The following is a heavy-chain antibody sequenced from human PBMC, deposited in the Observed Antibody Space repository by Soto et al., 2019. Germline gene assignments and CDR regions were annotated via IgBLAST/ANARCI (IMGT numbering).Heavy chain of an antibody. CDR2: IYYSGST. D-gene: IGHD2-21*02. CDR3: ARDLWGDCGTDCYALDV. V-gene: IGHV4-30-4*01. CDR1: DGSISSRDCY. Sequence: PSVPISVAWTVSDGSISSRDCYRSINRQPPGKGLEWIGYIYYSGSTVYNPSFKSRVTISVDTSKNQFSLKLNSVTAADTAVYYCARDLWGDCGTDCYALDVWGQGPTVT. J-gene: IGHJ6*02.